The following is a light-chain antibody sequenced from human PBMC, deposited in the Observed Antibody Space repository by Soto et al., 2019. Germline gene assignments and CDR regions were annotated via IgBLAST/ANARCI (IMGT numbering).Light chain of an antibody. CDR2: GAS. CDR1: QSVSSSY. Sequence: ESVLTQSPGALSLSPGERATLSCGASQSVSSSYLAWYQQKPGQAPRLLIYGASTRATGIPDRFSGSGSGTDFTLTISRLEPADFAVYYCQQYGSSPRTFGQGTKVDIK. V-gene: IGKV3-20*01. J-gene: IGKJ1*01. CDR3: QQYGSSPRT.